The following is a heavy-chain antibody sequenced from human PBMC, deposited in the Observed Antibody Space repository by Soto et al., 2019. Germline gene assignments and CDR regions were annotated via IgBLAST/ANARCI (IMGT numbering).Heavy chain of an antibody. V-gene: IGHV4-30-2*01. D-gene: IGHD2-15*01. CDR2: IYHSGST. Sequence: QLQLQESGSGLVKPSQTLSLTCAVSGGSISSGGYSWSWIRQPPGKGLEWIGYIYHSGSTYYNPSLESRVHISVDRSKNQFSLKLSSVTAADTAVYYCARSPMVVAASDAFDIWGQGTMVTVSS. CDR1: GGSISSGGYS. J-gene: IGHJ3*02. CDR3: ARSPMVVAASDAFDI.